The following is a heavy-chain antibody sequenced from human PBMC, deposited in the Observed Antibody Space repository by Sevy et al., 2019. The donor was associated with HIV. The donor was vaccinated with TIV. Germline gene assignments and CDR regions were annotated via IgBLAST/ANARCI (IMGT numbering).Heavy chain of an antibody. CDR2: ISFDATNK. D-gene: IGHD1-1*01. V-gene: IGHV3-30-3*01. CDR1: GFTFDTYW. Sequence: GGSLRLSCAASGFTFDTYWMQWVRQAPGKGLEWVATISFDATNKHYPDSVKGRFTISRDNFQNSLFLQMDSLRPEDTAVYYCALERLSSDVAEYFQNWGQGTLVTVSS. J-gene: IGHJ1*01. CDR3: ALERLSSDVAEYFQN.